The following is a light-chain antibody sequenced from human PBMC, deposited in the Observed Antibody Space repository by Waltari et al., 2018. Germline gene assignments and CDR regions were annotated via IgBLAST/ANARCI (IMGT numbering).Light chain of an antibody. CDR3: QVWDSSSDHLYV. Sequence: SYVLTQPPSVSVAPGKTARITCGGNNIGSKSVHWYQQKPGQAPGLVIYYDSDRPSGIPERVSGSNSGNTATLTISRVEAGDEADYYCQVWDSSSDHLYVFGTGTKVTVL. V-gene: IGLV3-21*04. CDR1: NIGSKS. J-gene: IGLJ1*01. CDR2: YDS.